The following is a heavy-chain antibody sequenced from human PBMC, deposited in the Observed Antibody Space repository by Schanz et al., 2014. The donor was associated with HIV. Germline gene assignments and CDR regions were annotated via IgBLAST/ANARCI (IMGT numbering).Heavy chain of an antibody. Sequence: VQLVESGGGLVKRGGSLRLSCVVSGLIFRTYDMNWVRQAPGKGLEWVSSISSGGDYIYHADSVRGRVTISRDNAKNSLYLQMDSLRGEDTAVYYCARGGKMVTFGGVVAPFDYWGQGSLVTVSS. J-gene: IGHJ4*02. CDR3: ARGGKMVTFGGVVAPFDY. CDR2: ISSGGDYI. D-gene: IGHD3-16*02. CDR1: GLIFRTYD. V-gene: IGHV3-21*06.